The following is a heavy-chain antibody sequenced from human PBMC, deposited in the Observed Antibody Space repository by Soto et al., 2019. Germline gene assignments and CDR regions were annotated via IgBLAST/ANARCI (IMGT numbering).Heavy chain of an antibody. CDR2: INAGNGNT. CDR3: ARPIEAAVAP. J-gene: IGHJ5*02. V-gene: IGHV1-3*01. D-gene: IGHD2-15*01. Sequence: GASVKVSCKGSGYTFTNYAMHWLRQAPGQRLEWVGWINAGNGNTKYSQKFQGRVTITRDTSASTAYMELSSLRSEDTAVYYCARPIEAAVAPWGQGTLVTVSS. CDR1: GYTFTNYA.